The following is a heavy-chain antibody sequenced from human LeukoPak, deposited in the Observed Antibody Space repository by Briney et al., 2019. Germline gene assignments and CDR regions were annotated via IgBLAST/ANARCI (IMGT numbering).Heavy chain of an antibody. D-gene: IGHD5-24*01. J-gene: IGHJ6*03. CDR2: IYTSGST. V-gene: IGHV4-61*02. CDR3: ARDAIAFTRDGYNNYYYYYMDV. CDR1: GGSISSGSYY. Sequence: PSQTLSLTCTVSGGSISSGSYYWSWIRQPAGKGLEWIGRIYTSGSTNYNPSLKSRVTISVDTSKNQFSLKLSSVTAADTAVYYCARDAIAFTRDGYNNYYYYYMDVWGKGTTVTISS.